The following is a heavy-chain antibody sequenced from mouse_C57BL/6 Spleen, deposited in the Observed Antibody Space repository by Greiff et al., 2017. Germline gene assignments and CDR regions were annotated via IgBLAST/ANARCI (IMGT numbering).Heavy chain of an antibody. CDR2: IYPRSGNT. J-gene: IGHJ1*03. D-gene: IGHD3-1*01. V-gene: IGHV1-81*01. CDR1: GYTFTSYG. Sequence: VQLQQSGAELARPGASVTLSCKASGYTFTSYGISWVKQRTGQGLEWIGEIYPRSGNTYYNEKFKGKATLTADKSSSTAYMELRSLTSEDSAVYFCARSGLGYFDVWGTGTTVTVSS. CDR3: ARSGLGYFDV.